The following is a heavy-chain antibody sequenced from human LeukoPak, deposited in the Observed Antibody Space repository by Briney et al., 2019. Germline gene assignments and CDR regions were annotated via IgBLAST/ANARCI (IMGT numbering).Heavy chain of an antibody. V-gene: IGHV1-2*02. CDR3: ARVGPYYSGSSHLDY. CDR2: INPNSGGT. CDR1: GYTFAGYY. J-gene: IGHJ4*02. D-gene: IGHD1-26*01. Sequence: ASVKVSCKASGYTFAGYYMHWVRQAPGQGLEWMGWINPNSGGTNYAQKFQGRVTMTRDTSISTAYMELSRLRSDDTAVYYCARVGPYYSGSSHLDYWGQGTLVTASS.